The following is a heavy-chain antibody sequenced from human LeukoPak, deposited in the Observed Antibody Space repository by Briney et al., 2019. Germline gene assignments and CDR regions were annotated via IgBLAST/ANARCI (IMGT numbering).Heavy chain of an antibody. CDR1: GGSISSYY. J-gene: IGHJ4*02. CDR3: ARGSSGWWTVDY. Sequence: PSETLSLTCTVSGGSISSYYWNWIRQPPGKGLEWLGYIFFGGSVNYNPSLKGRVTISVDTSKNQFALNLSSVIAADTALYYCARGSSGWWTVDYWGQGALVTVSS. CDR2: IFFGGSV. D-gene: IGHD6-19*01. V-gene: IGHV4-59*08.